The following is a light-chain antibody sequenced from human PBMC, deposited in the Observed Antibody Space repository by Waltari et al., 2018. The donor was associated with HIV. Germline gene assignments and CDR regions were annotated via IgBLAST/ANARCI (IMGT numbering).Light chain of an antibody. Sequence: SYVLTQPPSVSVAPGQTARITCGGNKIGSKSVHWYQEKAGQAPVLVVYNGSDRPSGCPERFSGSRSGNTATLTISRVEAGDEADYYCHVWDRSSDHHVFGTGTKVTVL. CDR1: KIGSKS. V-gene: IGLV3-21*02. CDR3: HVWDRSSDHHV. J-gene: IGLJ1*01. CDR2: NGS.